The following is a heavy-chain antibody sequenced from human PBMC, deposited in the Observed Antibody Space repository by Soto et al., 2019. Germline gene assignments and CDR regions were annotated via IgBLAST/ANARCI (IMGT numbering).Heavy chain of an antibody. V-gene: IGHV3-73*01. D-gene: IGHD3-10*01. CDR3: QRISATAGWDFDL. J-gene: IGHJ2*01. CDR1: GFNFGVSA. CDR2: IRSKPNSYAT. Sequence: EVQLVESGGGLVQPGGSLKLSCATSGFNFGVSAMHWVRQASGRGLEWVGRIRSKPNSYATEYAASVRGRLTISRDDSTSMAFLEMNSLKTEDTGVYYCQRISATAGWDFDLWGRGTLVTVSS.